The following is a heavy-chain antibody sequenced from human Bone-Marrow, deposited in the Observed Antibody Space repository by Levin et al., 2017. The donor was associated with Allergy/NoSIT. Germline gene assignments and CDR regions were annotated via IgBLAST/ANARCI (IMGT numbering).Heavy chain of an antibody. V-gene: IGHV5-51*01. Sequence: GESLKISCKGSGYSFTSYWIGWVRQMPGKGLEWMGIIYPGDSDTRYSPSFQGQVTISADKSISTAYLQWSSLKASDTAMYYCARHWYDILSGPPLSGWDYFDYWGQGTLVTVSS. CDR3: ARHWYDILSGPPLSGWDYFDY. CDR2: IYPGDSDT. D-gene: IGHD3-9*01. J-gene: IGHJ4*02. CDR1: GYSFTSYW.